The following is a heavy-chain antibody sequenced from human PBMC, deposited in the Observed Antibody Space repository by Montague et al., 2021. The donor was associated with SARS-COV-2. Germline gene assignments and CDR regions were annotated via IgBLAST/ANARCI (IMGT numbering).Heavy chain of an antibody. CDR1: TFSINNFY. J-gene: IGHJ4*02. CDR2: LYRGSS. D-gene: IGHD3-22*01. V-gene: IGHV4-59*01. Sequence: SETLSLTCSVSTFSINNFYWSWIRQPPGRGLEWIGYLYRGSSHYSPSLKTRVNISVDTTEYQISLTLTSVTAADTAVYYCARFSGSHYGIGYWGQGARVTVSS. CDR3: ARFSGSHYGIGY.